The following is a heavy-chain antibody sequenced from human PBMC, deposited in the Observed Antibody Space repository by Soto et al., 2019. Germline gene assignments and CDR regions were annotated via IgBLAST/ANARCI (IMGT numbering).Heavy chain of an antibody. CDR3: ARQQWGVVIDAFDI. V-gene: IGHV1-18*01. J-gene: IGHJ3*02. Sequence: ASVKVSCKASGYTFTSYGITWVRQAPGQGLEWMGWISAYNGNTNYAQKLQGRVTVTTDTSTSTVYMELRSLRSEDTAVYYCARQQWGVVIDAFDIWGQGTMVTVSS. CDR1: GYTFTSYG. D-gene: IGHD3-3*01. CDR2: ISAYNGNT.